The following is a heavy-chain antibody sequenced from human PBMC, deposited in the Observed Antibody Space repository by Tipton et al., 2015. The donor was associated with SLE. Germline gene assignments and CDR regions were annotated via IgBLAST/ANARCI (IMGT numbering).Heavy chain of an antibody. J-gene: IGHJ6*03. Sequence: SLRLSCAVYGGSFSGYYWSWIRQPPGKGLEWVAVISYDGSNKYYADSVKGRFTISRDNSKNTLYLQMDSLRAEDTAVYYCARDGGPAAIAPYYYYMDVWGKGTTVTVSS. D-gene: IGHD2-2*02. CDR2: ISYDGSNK. V-gene: IGHV3-30*03. CDR3: ARDGGPAAIAPYYYYMDV. CDR1: GGSFSGYY.